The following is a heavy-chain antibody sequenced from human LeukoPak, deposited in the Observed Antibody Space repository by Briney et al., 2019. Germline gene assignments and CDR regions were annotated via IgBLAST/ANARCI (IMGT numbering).Heavy chain of an antibody. J-gene: IGHJ3*02. V-gene: IGHV3-66*01. CDR2: IYSGGST. D-gene: IGHD6-19*01. CDR3: ARYVTGWSSAFDM. Sequence: GGSLRLSCAAPGFTVSTSYMSWVRQAPGKGLEWVSLIYSGGSTYYPDSVRGRFTISRDNSQNTLHLQMNSLRAEDTAIYYCARYVTGWSSAFDMWGQGTMVTVSS. CDR1: GFTVSTSY.